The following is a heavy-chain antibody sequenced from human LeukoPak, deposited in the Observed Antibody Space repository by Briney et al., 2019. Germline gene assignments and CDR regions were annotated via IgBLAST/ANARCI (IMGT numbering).Heavy chain of an antibody. CDR3: ARVELYYDFWSGYYTRYYFDY. CDR1: GASISSGAYY. CDR2: IYYSGST. J-gene: IGHJ4*02. D-gene: IGHD3-3*01. V-gene: IGHV4-30-4*01. Sequence: SQTLSLTCTVSGASISSGAYYWSWIRQPPGKGVEWIGYIYYSGSTYYNPSLKSRVTISVDTSKNQFSLKLSSVTAADTAVYYCARVELYYDFWSGYYTRYYFDYWGQGTLVTVSS.